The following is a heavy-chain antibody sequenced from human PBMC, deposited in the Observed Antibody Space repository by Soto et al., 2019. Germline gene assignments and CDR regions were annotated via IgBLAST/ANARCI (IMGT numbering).Heavy chain of an antibody. CDR3: ASAWCVPTTHYDFLIGYYTPEPTAAFDI. V-gene: IGHV1-46*01. J-gene: IGHJ3*02. CDR1: GYTFTSYY. D-gene: IGHD3-3*01. Sequence: ASVKVSCKASGYTFTSYYMHWVRQAPGQGLEWMGIINPSGGSTSYAQKFQGRVTMTRDTSTSTVYMELSSLRSEDTAVYYCASAWCVPTTHYDFLIGYYTPEPTAAFDIWGKEKMVTVS. CDR2: INPSGGST.